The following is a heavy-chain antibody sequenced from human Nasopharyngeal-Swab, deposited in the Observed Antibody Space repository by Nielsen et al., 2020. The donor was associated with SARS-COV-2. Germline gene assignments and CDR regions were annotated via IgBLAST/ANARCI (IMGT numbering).Heavy chain of an antibody. Sequence: GGSLRLSCAASRFTFSSYGMHWVRQAPGKGLEWVAVISYDGSNKYYADSVKGRFTISRDNSKNTLYLQMNSLRAEDTAVYYCARTDPGVPSWGQGTLVTVSS. CDR3: ARTDPGVPS. V-gene: IGHV3-30*03. D-gene: IGHD7-27*01. CDR2: ISYDGSNK. CDR1: RFTFSSYG. J-gene: IGHJ4*02.